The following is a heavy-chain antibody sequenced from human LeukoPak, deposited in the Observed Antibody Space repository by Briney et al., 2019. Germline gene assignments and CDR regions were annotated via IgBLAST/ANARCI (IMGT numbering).Heavy chain of an antibody. CDR3: ARKYYYGSGSKYNWFDP. CDR2: IYPGDSDT. D-gene: IGHD3-10*01. J-gene: IGHJ5*02. V-gene: IGHV5-51*01. CDR1: GYSFTSYW. Sequence: GGSLKISCKGSGYSFTSYWIGWVRQMPGKGLEGRGIIYPGDSDTRYSPSCQGQVTISADKSRSTADLQWSSLKASDTAMYYCARKYYYGSGSKYNWFDPWGQGTLVTVSS.